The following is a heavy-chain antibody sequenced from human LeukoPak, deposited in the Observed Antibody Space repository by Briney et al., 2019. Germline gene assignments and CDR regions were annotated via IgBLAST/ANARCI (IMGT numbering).Heavy chain of an antibody. D-gene: IGHD1-1*01. CDR1: GYTFTGYY. J-gene: IGHJ3*02. Sequence: SVTVSCKASGYTFTGYYMHWVRQAPGQGLEWMGWINPNSGGTNYAQKFQGRVTMTRDTSISTAYMELSRLRSDDTAVYYCARGNWNWDAFDIWGQGTMVTVSS. CDR3: ARGNWNWDAFDI. CDR2: INPNSGGT. V-gene: IGHV1-2*02.